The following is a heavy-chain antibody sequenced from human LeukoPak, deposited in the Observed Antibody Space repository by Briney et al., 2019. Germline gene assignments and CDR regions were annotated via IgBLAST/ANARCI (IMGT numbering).Heavy chain of an antibody. CDR3: AKADIGGYQVADIDY. CDR2: ISSSGSTI. CDR1: GFTFSSYE. Sequence: GGSLRLSCAASGFTFSSYEMNWVRQAPGKGLEWVSYISSSGSTIYYADSVKGRFTISRDNSKNTLYLQMNSLRAEDTAVYYCAKADIGGYQVADIDYWGQGTLVTVSS. J-gene: IGHJ4*02. V-gene: IGHV3-48*03. D-gene: IGHD3-22*01.